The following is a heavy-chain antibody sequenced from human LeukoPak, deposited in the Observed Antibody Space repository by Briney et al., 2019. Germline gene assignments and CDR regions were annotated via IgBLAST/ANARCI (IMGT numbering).Heavy chain of an antibody. Sequence: SETLSLTCTVSGGSISSYYWSWIRQPPGKGLEWIGYIYTSGSTNYNPSLKSRVTISVDTSKNQFSLKLSSVTAADTAVYYCARHSPLTYSGSYYFDYWGQGTLVTVSS. D-gene: IGHD6-6*01. CDR2: IYTSGST. CDR3: ARHSPLTYSGSYYFDY. J-gene: IGHJ4*02. CDR1: GGSISSYY. V-gene: IGHV4-4*09.